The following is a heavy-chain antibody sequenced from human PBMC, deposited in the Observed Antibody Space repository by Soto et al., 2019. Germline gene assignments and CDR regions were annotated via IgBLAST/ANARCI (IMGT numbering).Heavy chain of an antibody. CDR1: GFTFSSYS. D-gene: IGHD2-8*01. CDR2: ISSSSSYI. V-gene: IGHV3-21*01. CDR3: ARGLMVYAAFDY. J-gene: IGHJ4*02. Sequence: ESGGGLVKPGGSLRLSCAASGFTFSSYSINWVRQAPGKGLEWVSSISSSSSYIYYADSVKVRFTISRDNAKNSLYLQMNSLRAEDTAVYYCARGLMVYAAFDYWGQGTLVTGSS.